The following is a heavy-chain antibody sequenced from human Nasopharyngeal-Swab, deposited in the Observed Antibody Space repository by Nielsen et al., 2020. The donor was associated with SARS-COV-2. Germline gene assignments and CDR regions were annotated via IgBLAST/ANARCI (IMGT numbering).Heavy chain of an antibody. Sequence: GGSLRLSCAASGFTFSSYAMSWVRQAPGKGLEWVSAISGSGGSTYYVDSVKGRFTISRDTSKNTLYLQMNSLRADDTAVYYCAKDGGGWYTSGWYYFDYWGQGTLVTVSS. CDR1: GFTFSSYA. CDR3: AKDGGGWYTSGWYYFDY. D-gene: IGHD6-19*01. CDR2: ISGSGGST. J-gene: IGHJ4*02. V-gene: IGHV3-23*01.